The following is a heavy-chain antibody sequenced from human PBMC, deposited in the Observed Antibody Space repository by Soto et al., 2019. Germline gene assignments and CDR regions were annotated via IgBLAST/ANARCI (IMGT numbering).Heavy chain of an antibody. J-gene: IGHJ4*02. D-gene: IGHD2-15*01. Sequence: GGSLRLSCAASGFTFSSYAMSWVRQAPGKGLEWVSTISGSGGSTYYADSVKGRFTISRDNSKNTLYLQMNSLRAEDTAVYYCAKATGLYCSGGSCYASDYWGQGTLVTVSS. CDR3: AKATGLYCSGGSCYASDY. V-gene: IGHV3-23*01. CDR1: GFTFSSYA. CDR2: ISGSGGST.